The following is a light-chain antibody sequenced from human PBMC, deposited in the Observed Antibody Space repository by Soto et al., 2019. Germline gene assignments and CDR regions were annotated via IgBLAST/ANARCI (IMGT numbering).Light chain of an antibody. CDR3: QEYSSFWT. Sequence: DLQMTQSPSTLSASVGDRVTITCRASQSIGSWLAWYQQKPGKAPKVLIYDASSLESGVPSRFSGSGSGTEFTLTISCLQPDDFATYYCQEYSSFWTFGQGTKVEIK. V-gene: IGKV1-5*01. J-gene: IGKJ1*01. CDR2: DAS. CDR1: QSIGSW.